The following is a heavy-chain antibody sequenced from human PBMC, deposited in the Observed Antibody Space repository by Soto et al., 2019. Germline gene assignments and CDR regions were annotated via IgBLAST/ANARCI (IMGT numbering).Heavy chain of an antibody. V-gene: IGHV3-30-3*01. CDR2: LSSDGSNN. J-gene: IGHJ6*02. Sequence: QVQLVESGGGVFQPGGSLRLSCAARGFALRPYPIHWVRQAPGKGLEWVAGLSSDGSNNFYPDSVKGRITISRDNSKTTVHLHMNNLRTEDTAIYDCAKDAETHDTRLLSYFALGLWGRGTTVTVSS. CDR3: AKDAETHDTRLLSYFALGL. D-gene: IGHD3-10*01. CDR1: GFALRPYP.